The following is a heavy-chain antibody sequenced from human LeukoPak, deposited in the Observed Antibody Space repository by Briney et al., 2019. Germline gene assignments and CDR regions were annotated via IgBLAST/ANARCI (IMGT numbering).Heavy chain of an antibody. J-gene: IGHJ5*02. Sequence: ASVKVSCKASGYTFTGYYMHWVRQAPGQGLEWMGWINPNSGGTNYAQKFQGRVTMTRDTSISTACMELSRLRSDDTAVYYCAREHCSGGSCYPLGGFDPWGQGTLVTVSS. V-gene: IGHV1-2*02. CDR2: INPNSGGT. CDR3: AREHCSGGSCYPLGGFDP. CDR1: GYTFTGYY. D-gene: IGHD2-15*01.